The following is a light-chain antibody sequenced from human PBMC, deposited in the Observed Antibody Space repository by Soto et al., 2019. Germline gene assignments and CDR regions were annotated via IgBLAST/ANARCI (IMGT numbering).Light chain of an antibody. Sequence: QSVLTQPPSASGTPGQRITISCSGSNSNIGDNTVNWFQQLPGMAPRLLISTDNQRPSGVPDRFTASKSGTSGSLAISGLQSEDEADYYWASWDDKLNGVVFGGGTKLTVL. J-gene: IGLJ2*01. V-gene: IGLV1-44*01. CDR1: NSNIGDNT. CDR2: TDN. CDR3: ASWDDKLNGVV.